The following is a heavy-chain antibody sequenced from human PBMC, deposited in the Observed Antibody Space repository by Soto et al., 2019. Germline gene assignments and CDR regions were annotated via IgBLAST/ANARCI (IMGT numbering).Heavy chain of an antibody. CDR3: ARGGIH. CDR1: GYTFNSHE. J-gene: IGHJ4*02. Sequence: GGSLRLSCVASGYTFNSHEMNWIRQTPGKGLEWISSISGSGTTKYADSVKGRFTISRDNAHKSIYLEMNSLRVEDTGVYYCARGGIHWGQGALVTVSS. V-gene: IGHV3-48*03. CDR2: ISGSGTT. D-gene: IGHD6-13*01.